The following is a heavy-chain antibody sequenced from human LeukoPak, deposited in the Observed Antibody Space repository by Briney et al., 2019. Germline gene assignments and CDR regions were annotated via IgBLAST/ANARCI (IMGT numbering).Heavy chain of an antibody. J-gene: IGHJ4*02. CDR3: ASLQEVAVAPVVDY. CDR2: IIPIFGTA. Sequence: SVKVSCKASGGTFSSYAISWVRQAPGQGLEWMGGIIPIFGTANYAQKFQGRVTITADESTSTAYMELSSLRSEDTAVYYCASLQEVAVAPVVDYWGQGTLVTVSS. CDR1: GGTFSSYA. D-gene: IGHD6-19*01. V-gene: IGHV1-69*01.